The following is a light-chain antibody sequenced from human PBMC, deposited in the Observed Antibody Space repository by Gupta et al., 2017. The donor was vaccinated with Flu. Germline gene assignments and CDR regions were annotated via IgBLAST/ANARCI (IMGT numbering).Light chain of an antibody. CDR3: AAWDNSRSGFV. CDR1: SPNIGSNT. Sequence: QSALTQPPSAYGPPGQRVTISYSGSSPNIGSNTVNWYQQCPGPAPNLLIHYNNQRRSGVPDRFSASKSGTSASMAISGLRAEDEADYYCAAWDNSRSGFVFGTGTKVTVL. J-gene: IGLJ1*01. CDR2: YNN. V-gene: IGLV1-44*01.